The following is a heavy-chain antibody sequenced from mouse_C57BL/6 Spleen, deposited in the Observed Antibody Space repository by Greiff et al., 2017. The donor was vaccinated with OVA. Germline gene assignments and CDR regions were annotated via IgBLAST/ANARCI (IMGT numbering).Heavy chain of an antibody. CDR2: IDPSDSYT. CDR3: ARHYSDV. CDR1: GYTFTSYW. Sequence: VQLQQPGAELVMPGASVKLSCKASGYTFTSYWMHWVKQRPGQGLEWIGEIDPSDSYTNYNQKFKGKSTLTVDKSSSTAYMQLSSLTSEDSAVYYCARHYSDVWGTGTTVTVSS. V-gene: IGHV1-69*01. J-gene: IGHJ1*03.